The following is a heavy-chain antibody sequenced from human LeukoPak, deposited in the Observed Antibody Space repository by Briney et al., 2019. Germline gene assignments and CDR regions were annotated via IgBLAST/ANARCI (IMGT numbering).Heavy chain of an antibody. CDR2: IWYDGSNK. CDR1: GFTFSSYG. V-gene: IGHV3-33*06. D-gene: IGHD2-2*01. J-gene: IGHJ6*03. Sequence: PGGSLRLSCAASGFTFSSYGMHWVRQAPGKGLVWVAVIWYDGSNKKYADSVKGRFTISRDNSKNTLYLQMNSLRAEDTAVYYCAKGLYCSSTSCYFENYHYYYMDVWGRGTTVTVSS. CDR3: AKGLYCSSTSCYFENYHYYYMDV.